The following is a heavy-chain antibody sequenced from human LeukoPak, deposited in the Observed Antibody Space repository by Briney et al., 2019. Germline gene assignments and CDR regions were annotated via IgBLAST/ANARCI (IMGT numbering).Heavy chain of an antibody. CDR3: AKLDSGSSDFDY. J-gene: IGHJ4*02. CDR1: GFTVSSNY. D-gene: IGHD1-26*01. CDR2: IYSGGST. V-gene: IGHV3-66*01. Sequence: GGSLRLSCAASGFTVSSNYMSWVRQAPGKGLEWVSVIYSGGSTYYADSVKGRFTISRDNSKNTLYLQMNSLRAEDTAVYYCAKLDSGSSDFDYWGQGTLVTVSS.